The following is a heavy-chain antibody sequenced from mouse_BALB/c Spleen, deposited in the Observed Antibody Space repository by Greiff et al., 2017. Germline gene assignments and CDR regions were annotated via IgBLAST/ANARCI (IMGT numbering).Heavy chain of an antibody. D-gene: IGHD2-4*01. V-gene: IGHV7-3*02. CDR1: GFTFTDYY. J-gene: IGHJ2*01. CDR2: IRNKANGYTT. Sequence: DVQLVESGGGLVQPGGSLRLSCATSGFTFTDYYMSWVRQPPGKALEWLGFIRNKANGYTTEYSASVKGRFTISRDNSQSILYLQMNTLRAEDSATYYCARDPSYDYDAGYYFDYWGQGTTLTVSS. CDR3: ARDPSYDYDAGYYFDY.